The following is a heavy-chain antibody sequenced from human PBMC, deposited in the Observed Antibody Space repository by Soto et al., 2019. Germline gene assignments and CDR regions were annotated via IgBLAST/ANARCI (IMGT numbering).Heavy chain of an antibody. Sequence: GGSLRLSCAAAGFTFDDYAMHWVRQAPGKGLEWVSGIVWNSGNIGYADSVKGRFTISRDNAKNSLFLQMNSLRVEDTALYYCAKDWIPWGAATPGIAAPGSYFDYWGQGTLVTVSS. CDR3: AKDWIPWGAATPGIAAPGSYFDY. CDR2: IVWNSGNI. D-gene: IGHD6-13*01. CDR1: GFTFDDYA. V-gene: IGHV3-9*01. J-gene: IGHJ4*02.